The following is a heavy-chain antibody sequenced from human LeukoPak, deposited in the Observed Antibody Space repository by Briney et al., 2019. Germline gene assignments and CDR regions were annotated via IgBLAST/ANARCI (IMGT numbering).Heavy chain of an antibody. J-gene: IGHJ4*02. CDR1: GFAFSDYY. Sequence: GGSLRLPCAASGFAFSDYYMTWVRQAPGKGLEWISYISISGNDKYYADSVKGRFTISRDNAKDSLYLQMNSLRAEDTAVYYCARSMITVASTAWAYWGQGTLVTVSS. CDR3: ARSMITVASTAWAY. D-gene: IGHD6-19*01. V-gene: IGHV3-11*01. CDR2: ISISGNDK.